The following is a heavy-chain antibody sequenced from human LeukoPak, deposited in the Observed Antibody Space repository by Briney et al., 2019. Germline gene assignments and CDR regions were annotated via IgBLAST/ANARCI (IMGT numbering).Heavy chain of an antibody. V-gene: IGHV4-34*01. D-gene: IGHD3-9*01. J-gene: IGHJ4*02. CDR2: INHSGST. Sequence: NPSETLSLTCAVYGGSFSGYYWSWIRQPPGKGREGIGEINHSGSTNYNPSLKSRVTISVDTSKNQFSLKLSSVTAADTAVYYCARDYDILTGPSFYDYWGQGTLVTVSS. CDR3: ARDYDILTGPSFYDY. CDR1: GGSFSGYY.